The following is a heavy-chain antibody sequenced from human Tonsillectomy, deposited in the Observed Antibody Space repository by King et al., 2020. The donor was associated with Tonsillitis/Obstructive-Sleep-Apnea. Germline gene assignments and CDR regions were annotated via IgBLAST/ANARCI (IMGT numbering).Heavy chain of an antibody. V-gene: IGHV3-30*01. J-gene: IGHJ3*02. D-gene: IGHD3-16*01. CDR2: ISYDGSNK. CDR3: ARDSLVYDYIWGSVGDAFDI. Sequence: QLVQSGGGVVQPGRSLRLSCAASGFTFSSYAMHWVRQAPGKRLEWVAVISYDGSNKYYADSVKGRFTISRDNSKNTLYLQMNSLRAEDTAVYYCARDSLVYDYIWGSVGDAFDIWGQGTMVTVSS. CDR1: GFTFSSYA.